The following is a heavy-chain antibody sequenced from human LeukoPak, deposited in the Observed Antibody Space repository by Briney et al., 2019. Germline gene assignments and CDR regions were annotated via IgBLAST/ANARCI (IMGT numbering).Heavy chain of an antibody. Sequence: SGGSLRLSCAASGFTFSDYAMSWVRQAPGKGLEWVSAISANGGNTYYADSVKGRFTISRDNSRSTLYLQMNSLRAEDTAIYYCAKDQNGSSGYYSVFDYWGQGTLVTVSS. D-gene: IGHD3-22*01. CDR2: ISANGGNT. J-gene: IGHJ4*02. CDR1: GFTFSDYA. V-gene: IGHV3-23*01. CDR3: AKDQNGSSGYYSVFDY.